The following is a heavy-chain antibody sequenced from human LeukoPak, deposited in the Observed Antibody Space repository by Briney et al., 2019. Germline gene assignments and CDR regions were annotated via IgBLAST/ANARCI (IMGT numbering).Heavy chain of an antibody. V-gene: IGHV3-53*01. CDR2: IYNSDKT. CDR1: GFAVSREY. J-gene: IGHJ4*02. Sequence: PGGSLRLSCAASGFAVSREYMSWVRQAPGQGLEWVSVIYNSDKTYYADSVKGRFTISRDNSENTLYLQMNSLGADDTAVYYCARSILGGSGSYYMAYWGQGTLVTVSS. CDR3: ARSILGGSGSYYMAY. D-gene: IGHD3-10*01.